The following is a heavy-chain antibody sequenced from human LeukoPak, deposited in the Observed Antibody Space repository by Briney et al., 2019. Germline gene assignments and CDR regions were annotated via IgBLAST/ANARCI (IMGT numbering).Heavy chain of an antibody. J-gene: IGHJ4*02. D-gene: IGHD5-18*01. CDR1: GFTFSSYG. CDR3: AKATAMALGMLDY. Sequence: QTGGSLRLSCAASGFTFSSYGMSWVRQAPGKGLEWVSAISGSGGSTYYADSVKGRFTISRDSSKNTLYLQMNSLRAEDTAVYFCAKATAMALGMLDYWGQGTLVTVSS. V-gene: IGHV3-23*01. CDR2: ISGSGGST.